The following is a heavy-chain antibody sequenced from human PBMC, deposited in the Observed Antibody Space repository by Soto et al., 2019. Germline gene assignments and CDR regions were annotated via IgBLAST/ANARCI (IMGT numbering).Heavy chain of an antibody. CDR3: ARVERGTATTVVDAFDI. J-gene: IGHJ3*02. Sequence: QVQLQQWGAGRLKPSETLSLTCAVYGGFVSSGSYYWSWIRQPPGKGLEWIGEMSHSGGTHFNPSLKSRVTISADTSKNQFSLKMSSVTAADTALYYCARVERGTATTVVDAFDIWGPGTMVTVSS. CDR1: GGFVSSGSYY. V-gene: IGHV4-34*01. CDR2: MSHSGGT. D-gene: IGHD1-1*01.